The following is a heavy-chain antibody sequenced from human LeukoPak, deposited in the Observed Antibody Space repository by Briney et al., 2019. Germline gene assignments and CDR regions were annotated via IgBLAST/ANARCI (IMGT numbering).Heavy chain of an antibody. CDR1: GFTFDDYG. V-gene: IGHV3-20*04. Sequence: GGSLRLSCAASGFTFDDYGMSWVRHAPGKGLEWVSGINWNGGSTGYADSVKGRFTISRDNAKNSLYLQMNSLRAEDTVLYYCATTVGYCSSTSCYDPFDIWGQGTMVTVSS. CDR2: INWNGGST. CDR3: ATTVGYCSSTSCYDPFDI. D-gene: IGHD2-2*01. J-gene: IGHJ3*02.